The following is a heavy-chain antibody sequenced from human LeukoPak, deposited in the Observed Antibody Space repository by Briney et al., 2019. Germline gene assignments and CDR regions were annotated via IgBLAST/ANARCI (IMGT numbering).Heavy chain of an antibody. V-gene: IGHV4-4*07. Sequence: KPSETLSLTCTVSGGSISSYYWSWIRQPAGKGLEWIGRIYTSGSTNYNPSLKSRVTMSVDTSKNQFSLKLSSVTAADTAVYYCARETPYSNTWTDFDFWGQGTLVTVSS. D-gene: IGHD6-13*01. CDR3: ARETPYSNTWTDFDF. CDR1: GGSISSYY. CDR2: IYTSGST. J-gene: IGHJ4*02.